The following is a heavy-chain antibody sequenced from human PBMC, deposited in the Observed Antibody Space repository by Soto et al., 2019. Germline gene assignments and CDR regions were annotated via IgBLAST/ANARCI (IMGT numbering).Heavy chain of an antibody. J-gene: IGHJ4*02. Sequence: GGSLRLSCTASGFTFSNYIMTWVRQPPGKGLEWVASLSSGSRYVYYADSVMGRFTISRDDARNSVFLQMNNVRAEDAAVYYCVRGGSSRSYWGRGTLVTVSS. CDR2: LSSGSRYV. CDR1: GFTFSNYI. CDR3: VRGGSSRSY. D-gene: IGHD3-16*01. V-gene: IGHV3-21*06.